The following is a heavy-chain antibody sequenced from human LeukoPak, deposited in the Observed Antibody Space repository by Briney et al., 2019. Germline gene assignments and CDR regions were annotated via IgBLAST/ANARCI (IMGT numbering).Heavy chain of an antibody. J-gene: IGHJ4*02. Sequence: GGSLRLSCAASGFTLSSYAISWVRQAPGKGLEWVSAISGEVRITHHAGSVKGRFTISRDNSKNTLYLQMNSLRAEDTAVYYCATKGLVSVPSRYHFDYWGQGTMVTVSS. CDR1: GFTLSSYA. CDR2: ISGEVRIT. D-gene: IGHD2-2*01. V-gene: IGHV3-23*01. CDR3: ATKGLVSVPSRYHFDY.